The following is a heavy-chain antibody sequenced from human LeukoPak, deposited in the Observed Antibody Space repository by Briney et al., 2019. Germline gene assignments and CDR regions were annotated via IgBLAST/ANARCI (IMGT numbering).Heavy chain of an antibody. CDR3: ARYCSSTSCSDNAFDI. Sequence: SETLSLTCTVSGASVSSGSYYWSWIRQPPGRGLEYIGYIYYSGSTNYNPSLKSRVTISADTSKNQFSLKLSSVTAEDTALYYCARYCSSTSCSDNAFDIWGQGTMVTVSS. CDR2: IYYSGST. CDR1: GASVSSGSYY. J-gene: IGHJ3*02. D-gene: IGHD2-2*01. V-gene: IGHV4-61*01.